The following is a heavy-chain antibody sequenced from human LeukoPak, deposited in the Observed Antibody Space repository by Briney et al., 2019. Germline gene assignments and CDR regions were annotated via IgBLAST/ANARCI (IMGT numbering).Heavy chain of an antibody. CDR2: SYYRYKWYK. J-gene: IGHJ6*03. V-gene: IGHV6-1*01. CDR1: RHLLSRHSAA. CDR3: ARDRAEWFVEKYYYMDV. D-gene: IGHD3-10*01. Sequence: SHTLSLLCAISRHLLSRHSAAWDWITQSPSRGLERLERSYYRYKWYKDYAVSVKSRISHNQDTSKNQFSLQLNSVTAEDTPVYYCARDRAEWFVEKYYYMDVWDRGTTVTVSS.